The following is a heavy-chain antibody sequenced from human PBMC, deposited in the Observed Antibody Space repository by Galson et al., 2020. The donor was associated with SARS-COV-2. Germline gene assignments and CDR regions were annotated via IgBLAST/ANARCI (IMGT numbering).Heavy chain of an antibody. Sequence: ASVKVSCKVSGYTLTELSMHWVRQAPGKGLEGMGGFDPEDGETIHPQKFQGRVTMTEDPSTDTAYLELSSLRSEVTAVYYCATALPVFRWVRGVYGMDVWGHGSTVTVSS. CDR2: FDPEDGET. D-gene: IGHD1-26*01. CDR1: GYTLTELS. CDR3: ATALPVFRWVRGVYGMDV. V-gene: IGHV1-24*01. J-gene: IGHJ6*02.